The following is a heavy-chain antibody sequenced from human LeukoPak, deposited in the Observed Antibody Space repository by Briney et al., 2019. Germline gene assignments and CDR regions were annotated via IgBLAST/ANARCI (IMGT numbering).Heavy chain of an antibody. V-gene: IGHV4-4*07. Sequence: KPSETLSLTCTVSGGSISSYYWSWIRQPAGKGLEWIGRIYTSGSTNYNPSLKSRVTMSVDTSKNQFSLKLRSVTAADTAVYYCARDEVVPAAIQSEYWFDPWGQGTLVTVSS. CDR1: GGSISSYY. D-gene: IGHD2-2*01. CDR2: IYTSGST. J-gene: IGHJ5*02. CDR3: ARDEVVPAAIQSEYWFDP.